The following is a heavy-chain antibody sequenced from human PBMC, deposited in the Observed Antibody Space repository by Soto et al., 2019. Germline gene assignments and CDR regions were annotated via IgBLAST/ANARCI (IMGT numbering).Heavy chain of an antibody. V-gene: IGHV3-11*05. CDR2: IYSSSTNT. Sequence: PGGSLRLSCAASGFTFSDYSMSWIRQAPGKGLEWVSYIYSSSTNTNYADSVKGRFTTSRDNAKNSLYLQMNSLRAEDTAVYYCARGVGIDYWGQGTQVTVSS. J-gene: IGHJ4*02. CDR3: ARGVGIDY. CDR1: GFTFSDYS. D-gene: IGHD2-15*01.